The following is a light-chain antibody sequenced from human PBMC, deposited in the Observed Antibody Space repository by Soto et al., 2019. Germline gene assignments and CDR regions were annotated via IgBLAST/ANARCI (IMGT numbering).Light chain of an antibody. CDR2: DVT. CDR1: SSDVGGYNY. J-gene: IGLJ1*01. V-gene: IGLV2-14*01. CDR3: SSYAGSNNYV. Sequence: QSVLTQPASVSGSPGQSIAISCTGTSSDVGGYNYVSWYQQYPGKAPKLIIFDVTNRPSGVSDRFSGSKSGSTASLTVSGLQAEDEADYYCSSYAGSNNYVFGTGTKVTVL.